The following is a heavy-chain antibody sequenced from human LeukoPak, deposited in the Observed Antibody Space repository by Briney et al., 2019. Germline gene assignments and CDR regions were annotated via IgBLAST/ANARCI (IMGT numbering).Heavy chain of an antibody. CDR3: ARVSDDSGWNFDY. CDR1: GYTFTSYD. V-gene: IGHV1-8*01. D-gene: IGHD6-19*01. CDR2: MNLNSGNT. J-gene: IGHJ4*02. Sequence: ASVKVSCKASGYTFTSYDINWVRQATGQGLEWMGWMNLNSGNTSYAQKFQGRVTMTRDTSTSTVYMELSSLRSEDTAVYYCARVSDDSGWNFDYWGQGTLVAVSS.